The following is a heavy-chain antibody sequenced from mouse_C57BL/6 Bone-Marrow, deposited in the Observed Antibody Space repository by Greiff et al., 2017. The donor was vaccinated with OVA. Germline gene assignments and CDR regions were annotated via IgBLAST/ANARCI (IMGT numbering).Heavy chain of an antibody. CDR1: GFTFSSYA. CDR3: AREGLLRYGMDY. V-gene: IGHV5-4*01. J-gene: IGHJ4*01. Sequence: EVQGVESGGGLVKPGGSLKLSCAASGFTFSSYAMSWVRQTPEKRLEWVATISDGGSYTYYPDNVKGRFTISRDNAKNNLYLQMSHLKSEDTAMYYCAREGLLRYGMDYWGQGTSVTVSS. D-gene: IGHD1-1*01. CDR2: ISDGGSYT.